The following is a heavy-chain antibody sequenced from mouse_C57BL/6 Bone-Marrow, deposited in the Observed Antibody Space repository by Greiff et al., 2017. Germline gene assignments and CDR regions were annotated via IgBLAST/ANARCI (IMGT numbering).Heavy chain of an antibody. D-gene: IGHD2-5*01. Sequence: EVKLMESGGGLVKPGGSLKLSCAASGFTFSSYAMSWVRQTPEKRLEWVATISDGGSYTYYPDNVKGRFTIYRDNAKNNLYLQMSHLKSEDTAMDYCARAYYSNYGFAYWGQGTLVTVSA. V-gene: IGHV5-4*03. CDR3: ARAYYSNYGFAY. J-gene: IGHJ3*01. CDR2: ISDGGSYT. CDR1: GFTFSSYA.